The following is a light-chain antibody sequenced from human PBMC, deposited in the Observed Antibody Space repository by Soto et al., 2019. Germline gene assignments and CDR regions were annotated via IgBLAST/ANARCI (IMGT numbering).Light chain of an antibody. CDR3: VLYVGAGIWV. J-gene: IGLJ3*02. V-gene: IGLV8-61*01. CDR1: SGSVSTDPY. Sequence: QTVVTQEPSLSVSPGGTVTLPCTLTSGSVSTDPYASWFQQTPGQAPRTLIYTTNSRSSGAPARFSGSVLGDKAALTITGAQAEDESVYYCVLYVGAGIWVFGGGTKLTVL. CDR2: TTN.